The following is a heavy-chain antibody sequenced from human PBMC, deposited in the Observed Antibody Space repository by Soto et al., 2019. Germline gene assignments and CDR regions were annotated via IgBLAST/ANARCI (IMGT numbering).Heavy chain of an antibody. Sequence: GGSLRLSCAASGFTFSSYSMNWVRQAPGKGLEWVSSISSSSYIYYADSVKGRFTISRDNAKNSLYLQMNSLRAEDTAVYYCARVYGTTATLPDPFDYWGQGTLVTVSS. CDR3: ARVYGTTATLPDPFDY. CDR2: ISSSSYI. CDR1: GFTFSSYS. V-gene: IGHV3-21*01. J-gene: IGHJ4*02. D-gene: IGHD1-1*01.